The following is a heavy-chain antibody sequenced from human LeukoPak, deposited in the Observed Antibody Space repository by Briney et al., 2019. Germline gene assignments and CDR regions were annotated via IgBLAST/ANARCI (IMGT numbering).Heavy chain of an antibody. CDR3: ARFPGTSY. CDR2: IKHDGST. V-gene: IGHV4-34*01. D-gene: IGHD1-7*01. CDR1: GGSFSGDF. Sequence: SETPSLTCAVYGGSFSGDFWSWLRQSPGKGLEWIGEIKHDGSTTYNPSLESRVTISVDTSKNQFSLKLSSVTAADTAVYYCARFPGTSYWGQGTLVTVSS. J-gene: IGHJ4*02.